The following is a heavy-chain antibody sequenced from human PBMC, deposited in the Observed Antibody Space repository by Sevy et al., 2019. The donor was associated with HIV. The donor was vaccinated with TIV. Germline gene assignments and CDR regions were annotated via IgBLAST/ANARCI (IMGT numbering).Heavy chain of an antibody. D-gene: IGHD3-3*01. Sequence: GGSLRLSCAASGFTFSSYGMHWVRQAPGKGLEWVAVISYDGSNKYYADSVKGRFTISRDNYKHTLYLQMNSLRAEDTAVYYCAKGLYYDFWSGYDYWGQGTLVTVSS. CDR1: GFTFSSYG. CDR3: AKGLYYDFWSGYDY. CDR2: ISYDGSNK. V-gene: IGHV3-30*18. J-gene: IGHJ4*02.